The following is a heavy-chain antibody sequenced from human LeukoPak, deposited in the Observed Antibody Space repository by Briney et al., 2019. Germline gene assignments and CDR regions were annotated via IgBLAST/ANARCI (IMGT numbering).Heavy chain of an antibody. J-gene: IGHJ3*01. D-gene: IGHD5-18*01. CDR2: INTDGSGT. Sequence: GGSLRLSCAASGFTFSSYWMHWVRQVPGKGPVWVSHINTDGSGTTYADSVKGRFTISRDNAKNTLYLQMNSLRAEDTAVYYCARDWRAMNAFDVWGQGTMVTVSS. CDR1: GFTFSSYW. V-gene: IGHV3-74*01. CDR3: ARDWRAMNAFDV.